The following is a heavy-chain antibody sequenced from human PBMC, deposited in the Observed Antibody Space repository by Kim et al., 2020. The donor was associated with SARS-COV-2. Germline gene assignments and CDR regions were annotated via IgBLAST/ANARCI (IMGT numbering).Heavy chain of an antibody. D-gene: IGHD4-4*01. J-gene: IGHJ4*02. CDR1: GSKVSTYW. CDR2: IYPRESDV. CDR3: ATGPGCLTNYYFDF. Sequence: GESLKISCHTSGSKVSTYWIGWVRQMPGKGLELMGVIYPRESDVRYSQSFQGLVTISADGSGAFVQWSALKVSDTAFYYCATGPGCLTNYYFDFWGQGTL. V-gene: IGHV5-51*01.